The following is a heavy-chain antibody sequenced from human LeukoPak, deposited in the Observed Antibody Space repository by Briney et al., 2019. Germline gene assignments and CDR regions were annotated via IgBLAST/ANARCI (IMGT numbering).Heavy chain of an antibody. Sequence: GGALRLSCAASGFTFSDYSMNWVRPTPGKGLWWVSSIGTNSNSRYYADSVKGRFTISRDGAKNSLYLQMNSMRAEDTAVYYCARTCGGDCYSDFWGQRTLVTVSS. V-gene: IGHV3-21*01. D-gene: IGHD2-21*02. J-gene: IGHJ4*02. CDR2: IGTNSNSR. CDR3: ARTCGGDCYSDF. CDR1: GFTFSDYS.